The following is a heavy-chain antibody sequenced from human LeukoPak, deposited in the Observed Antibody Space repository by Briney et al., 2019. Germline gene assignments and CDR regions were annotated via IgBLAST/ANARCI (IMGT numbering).Heavy chain of an antibody. D-gene: IGHD1-26*01. Sequence: GGSLRLSCVDSGFTFSGYWMRWVRQAPGKGLECVANMNQDGSEKYYVDSVKGRFTISRDNAKNSLALQMNSLRAEDTAVYYCARVRGSFSLDYWGQGTLVSVSS. J-gene: IGHJ4*02. CDR1: GFTFSGYW. CDR3: ARVRGSFSLDY. CDR2: MNQDGSEK. V-gene: IGHV3-7*01.